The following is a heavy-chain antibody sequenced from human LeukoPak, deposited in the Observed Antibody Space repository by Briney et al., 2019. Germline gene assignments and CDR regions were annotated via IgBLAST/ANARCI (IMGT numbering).Heavy chain of an antibody. V-gene: IGHV3-48*01. CDR1: GFTFSSYS. CDR2: ISSSSDTT. D-gene: IGHD6-13*01. J-gene: IGHJ3*02. Sequence: GGSLRLSCAASGFTFSSYSMNWVRQAPGKGLEWVSYISSSSDTTYYADSVKGRFTISRDNAKNSLYLQMNSLRAEDTAVYYCAKSWGIADAFDIWGQGTMVTVSS. CDR3: AKSWGIADAFDI.